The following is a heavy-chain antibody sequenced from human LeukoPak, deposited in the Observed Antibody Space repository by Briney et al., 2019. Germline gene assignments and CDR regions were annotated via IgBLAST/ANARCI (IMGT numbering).Heavy chain of an antibody. D-gene: IGHD3-10*01. CDR1: GGSISSGGYS. J-gene: IGHJ5*02. V-gene: IGHV4-61*08. Sequence: SETLSLTCAVSGGSISSGGYSWSWIRQPPGKGLEWIGYIYYSGSTNYNPSLKSRVTISVDTSKNQFSLKLSSVTAADTAVYYCARDLFYYGLNWFDPWGQGTLVTVSS. CDR3: ARDLFYYGLNWFDP. CDR2: IYYSGST.